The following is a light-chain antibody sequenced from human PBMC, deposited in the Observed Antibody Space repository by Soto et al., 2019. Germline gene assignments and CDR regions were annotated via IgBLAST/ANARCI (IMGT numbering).Light chain of an antibody. J-gene: IGKJ4*01. CDR2: GAS. Sequence: EIVLTQSPGTLSLSPGERATLSCRASQSVSSSYLAWYQQKPGQAPRLLIYGASSRAPGIPDRFSGSGSGTDFTLTISRLVPEDFAVYYCQQHGSSPLLTFGGRTKVEIK. V-gene: IGKV3-20*01. CDR3: QQHGSSPLLT. CDR1: QSVSSSY.